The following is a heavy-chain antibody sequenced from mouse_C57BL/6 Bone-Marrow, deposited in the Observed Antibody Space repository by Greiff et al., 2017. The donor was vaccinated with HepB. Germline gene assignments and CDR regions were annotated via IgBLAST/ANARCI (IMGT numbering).Heavy chain of an antibody. CDR2: IDPSDSYT. D-gene: IGHD5-1*01. V-gene: IGHV1-69*01. CDR3: ARGYLVYWYFDV. CDR1: GYTFTSYW. J-gene: IGHJ1*03. Sequence: QVQLQQPGAELVMPGASVKLSCKASGYTFTSYWMHWVEQRPGQGLEWIGEIDPSDSYTNYNQKFKGKSTLTVDKSSSTAYMQLSRLTSEDSAVYYCARGYLVYWYFDVWGTGTTVTVSS.